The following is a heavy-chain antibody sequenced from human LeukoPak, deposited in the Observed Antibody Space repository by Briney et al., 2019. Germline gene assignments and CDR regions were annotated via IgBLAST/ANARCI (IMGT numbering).Heavy chain of an antibody. V-gene: IGHV1-8*01. D-gene: IGHD2-15*01. Sequence: ASVKVSCKASGYTFASYDINWVRQAPGQGLEWMGWMNPDSTNTGYAQKFQGRVTMTRDTSMSTAYMELSSLTSEDTAVYYCARAPSLGYCSGGSCYRFDHWGQGTLVAVSS. CDR3: ARAPSLGYCSGGSCYRFDH. J-gene: IGHJ4*02. CDR2: MNPDSTNT. CDR1: GYTFASYD.